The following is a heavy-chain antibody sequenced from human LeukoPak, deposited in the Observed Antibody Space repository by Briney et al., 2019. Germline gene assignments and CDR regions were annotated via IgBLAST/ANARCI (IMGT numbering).Heavy chain of an antibody. V-gene: IGHV4-30-4*08. D-gene: IGHD3-3*01. Sequence: TPSETLSLTCTVSGGSISSGDYYWSWIRQPPGKGLEWIGYIYYSGSTYYNPSLKSRVTISVDTSKNQFSLKLSSVTAADTAVYYCARRGFWSGYLYFDSWGQGTLVTVSS. CDR1: GGSISSGDYY. J-gene: IGHJ4*02. CDR2: IYYSGST. CDR3: ARRGFWSGYLYFDS.